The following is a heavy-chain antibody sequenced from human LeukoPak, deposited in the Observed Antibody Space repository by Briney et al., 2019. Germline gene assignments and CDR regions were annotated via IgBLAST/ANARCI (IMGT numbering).Heavy chain of an antibody. CDR2: IYHSGST. J-gene: IGHJ4*02. V-gene: IGHV4-30-2*01. CDR3: ARGGDYFDY. CDR1: GGSISSGGYS. Sequence: PSQTLSLTCAVSGGSISSGGYSWSWIRQPPGKGLEWIGYIYHSGSTYYNPSLKSRVTISVDRSKNQFSLKLSSVTGADTAVYYCARGGDYFDYWGQGTLVTVSS.